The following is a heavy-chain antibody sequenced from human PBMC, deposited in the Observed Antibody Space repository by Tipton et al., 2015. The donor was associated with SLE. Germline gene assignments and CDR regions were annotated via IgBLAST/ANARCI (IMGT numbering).Heavy chain of an antibody. D-gene: IGHD7-27*01. CDR2: IYYSGSS. Sequence: TLSLTCTVSGGSISSSSYYWGWIRQPPGKGLEWIGRIYYSGSSYCNPSLKSRVTISVDTSKNQFSLKLSSVTAADTAVYYCARDPNGGYGSFDYWGLGALVTVSS. V-gene: IGHV4-39*07. J-gene: IGHJ4*02. CDR1: GGSISSSSYY. CDR3: ARDPNGGYGSFDY.